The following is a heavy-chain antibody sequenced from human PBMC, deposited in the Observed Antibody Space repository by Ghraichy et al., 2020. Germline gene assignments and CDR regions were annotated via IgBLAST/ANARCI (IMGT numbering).Heavy chain of an antibody. Sequence: ASVKVSCKASGYTFTGYYMHWVRQAPGQGLEWMGRINPNSGGTNYAQKFQGRVTMTRDTSISTAYMGLSRLRSDDTAVYYCAREGEGITMIVYYYYYMDVWGKGTTVTVSS. CDR2: INPNSGGT. D-gene: IGHD3-22*01. V-gene: IGHV1-2*06. J-gene: IGHJ6*03. CDR1: GYTFTGYY. CDR3: AREGEGITMIVYYYYYMDV.